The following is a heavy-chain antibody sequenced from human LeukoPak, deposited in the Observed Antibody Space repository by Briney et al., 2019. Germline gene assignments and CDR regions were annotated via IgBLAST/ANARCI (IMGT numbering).Heavy chain of an antibody. D-gene: IGHD4-17*01. Sequence: PGGPLSLSCAASGFTFRAYYMTWIPQAQGKGREGVSYISSSSSYTNYADSVKGRFTIYRDNAKNSLYLQMNSLRAEDTAVYYCARGVYGDSDLSYYFDYWGQGTLVTVSS. CDR1: GFTFRAYY. CDR3: ARGVYGDSDLSYYFDY. J-gene: IGHJ4*02. V-gene: IGHV3-11*06. CDR2: ISSSSSYT.